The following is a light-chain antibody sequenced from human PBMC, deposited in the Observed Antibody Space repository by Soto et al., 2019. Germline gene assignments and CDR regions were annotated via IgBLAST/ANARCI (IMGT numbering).Light chain of an antibody. V-gene: IGKV1-33*01. J-gene: IGKJ4*01. CDR2: DAS. Sequence: DIQMTQSPSSLSTSVGNRVTITCQASQDIGNYLNWYQQKPGKAPKLLIYDASNLETGVASRFSGGGSGTDFTFTISSLHAEDIATYYSQHFYNLPLTFGGGTKVEIK. CDR3: QHFYNLPLT. CDR1: QDIGNY.